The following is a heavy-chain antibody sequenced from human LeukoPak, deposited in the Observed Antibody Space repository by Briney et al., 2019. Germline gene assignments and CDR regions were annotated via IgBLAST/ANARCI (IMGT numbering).Heavy chain of an antibody. Sequence: PSETLSLTCTVSGYSISSGYDWGWIRQPPGKGLEWIGSIYYRRTTYYNPSLKSRVTISVDTSKNQFSLRLSSMTAADTAVYYCARRFRVGWNLLLRPWGRCTLVTVSS. V-gene: IGHV4-38-2*02. J-gene: IGHJ2*01. CDR1: GYSISSGYD. CDR3: ARRFRVGWNLLLRP. D-gene: IGHD1-7*01. CDR2: IYYRRTT.